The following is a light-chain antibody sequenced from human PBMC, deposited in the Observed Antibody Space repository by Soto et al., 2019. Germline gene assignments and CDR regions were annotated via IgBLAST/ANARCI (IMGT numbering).Light chain of an antibody. CDR1: SSDVGGYNY. J-gene: IGLJ2*01. Sequence: QSVLTQPASVSGSPGQSITISCTGTSSDVGGYNYVSWYQQHPGKAPKLMIYDVSNRPSGVSDRFSGSKSGTTASLTISGLQAEDEADYYCSSYTSSSTLFGGGPKLTVL. CDR2: DVS. CDR3: SSYTSSSTL. V-gene: IGLV2-14*01.